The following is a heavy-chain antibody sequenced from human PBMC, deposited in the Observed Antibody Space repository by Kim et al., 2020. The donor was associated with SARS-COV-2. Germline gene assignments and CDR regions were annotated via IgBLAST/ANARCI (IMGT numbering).Heavy chain of an antibody. J-gene: IGHJ4*02. CDR1: GFTFSSYG. CDR2: IWYDGSNK. D-gene: IGHD3-10*01. Sequence: GGSLRLSCAASGFTFSSYGMHWVRQAPGKGLEWVAVIWYDGSNKYYADSVKGRFTISRDNSKNTLYLQMNSLRAEDTAVYYCARGAPPLWSHFDYWGQGTLVPVSS. V-gene: IGHV3-33*01. CDR3: ARGAPPLWSHFDY.